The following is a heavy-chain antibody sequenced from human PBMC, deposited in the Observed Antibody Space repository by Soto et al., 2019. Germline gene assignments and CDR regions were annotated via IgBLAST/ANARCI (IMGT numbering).Heavy chain of an antibody. CDR1: GFTFSSYA. CDR2: ISGSGGST. Sequence: GGSLRLSCAASGFTFSSYAMSWVRQAPGKGLEWVSAISGSGGSTYYADSVKGRFTISRDNSKNTLYLQMNSLRAEDTAVYYCAKGNGRRFLEWDNWFDPWGQGTLVTVSS. V-gene: IGHV3-23*01. D-gene: IGHD3-3*01. CDR3: AKGNGRRFLEWDNWFDP. J-gene: IGHJ5*02.